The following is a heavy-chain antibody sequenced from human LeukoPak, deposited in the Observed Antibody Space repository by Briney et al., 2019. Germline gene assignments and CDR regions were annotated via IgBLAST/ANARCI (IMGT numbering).Heavy chain of an antibody. D-gene: IGHD6-13*01. V-gene: IGHV1-18*01. CDR3: ARGKILAAADEYYFDY. J-gene: IGHJ4*02. Sequence: ASVKVSCKASGYTFTGYGIRWVRQAPGQGLEWMGWISAYNGNTNYAQKLQGRVTMTTDTSTSTAYMELRSLRSDDTAVYYCARGKILAAADEYYFDYWGQGTLVTVSS. CDR2: ISAYNGNT. CDR1: GYTFTGYG.